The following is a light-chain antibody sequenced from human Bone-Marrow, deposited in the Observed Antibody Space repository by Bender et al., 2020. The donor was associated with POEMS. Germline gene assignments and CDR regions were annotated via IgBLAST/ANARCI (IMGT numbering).Light chain of an antibody. V-gene: IGLV2-14*03. J-gene: IGLJ1*01. CDR2: DVH. CDR3: ASPTFYNTHV. CDR1: HNDIGSYDY. Sequence: QSALTQPPSVSASPGQSVTISCTGGHNDIGSYDYVSWHQQHPGKTPKLMIFDVHNRPSGVSYRFSGSKSGNTASLTISGLQAEDEADYYCASPTFYNTHVFGTGTKVTVL.